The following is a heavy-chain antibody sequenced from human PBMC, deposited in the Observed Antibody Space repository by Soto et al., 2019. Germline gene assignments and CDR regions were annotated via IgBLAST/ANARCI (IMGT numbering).Heavy chain of an antibody. V-gene: IGHV1-69*02. CDR2: VNPILSMS. D-gene: IGHD6-13*01. CDR3: ARSSAAGNSEYFQH. Sequence: GASVKVSCKASGDTFSFYTINWVRQAPGLGLEWMGRVNPILSMSNYAQKLQGRVTMTTDKSTSTAYMELRSLRSDDTAVYYCARSSAAGNSEYFQHWGQGTLVTVSS. J-gene: IGHJ1*01. CDR1: GDTFSFYT.